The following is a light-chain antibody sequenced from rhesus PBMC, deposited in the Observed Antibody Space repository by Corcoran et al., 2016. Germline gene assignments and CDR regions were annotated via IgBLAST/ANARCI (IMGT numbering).Light chain of an antibody. CDR2: GAS. V-gene: IGKV3-24*03. CDR3: LQSSNWPT. J-gene: IGKJ1*01. CDR1: QSVRSY. Sequence: DIVMTQSPATLALSPGERATLSCRASQSVRSYLAWYQQKPGQAPRPLIDGASSRATGIPDRFSGSGSGTEFTLTFSSLEPEDVGVYFCLQSSNWPTFGQGTKVEIK.